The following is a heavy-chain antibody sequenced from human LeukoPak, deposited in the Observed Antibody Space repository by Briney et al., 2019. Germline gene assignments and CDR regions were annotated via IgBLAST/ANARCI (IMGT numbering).Heavy chain of an antibody. Sequence: SVKVSCKASGGXXXXXXXXXVXXXPGXXXXXMXXXIXXXGTANYAQKXQGRVTITADESTSTAYMELSSLRSEDTAVYYCAXANPRDILPEYYFDYWGQGTLVTVSS. V-gene: IGHV1-69*13. D-gene: IGHD3-9*01. CDR1: GGXXXXXX. J-gene: IGHJ4*02. CDR3: AXANPRDILPEYYFDY. CDR2: XIXXXGTA.